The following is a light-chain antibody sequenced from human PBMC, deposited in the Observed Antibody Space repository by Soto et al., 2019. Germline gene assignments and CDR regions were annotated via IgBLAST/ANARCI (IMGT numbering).Light chain of an antibody. V-gene: IGKV1-5*01. CDR1: QSISNW. CDR2: HAS. CDR3: QQSDT. Sequence: DIQMTQSPSTLSGSVGGRVTITCRASQSISNWLAWYQHKPGTAPKVLIYHASNLKSGVPSRFSGSGSGTDFTLTISRLEPEDFAVYYCQQSDTFGQGTRLDIK. J-gene: IGKJ5*01.